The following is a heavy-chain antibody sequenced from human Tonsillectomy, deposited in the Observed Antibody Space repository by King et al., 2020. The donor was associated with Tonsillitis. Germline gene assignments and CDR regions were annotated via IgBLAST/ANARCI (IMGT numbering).Heavy chain of an antibody. CDR1: GFTFSSYP. CDR2: ISYDGSNK. V-gene: IGHV3-30*04. J-gene: IGHJ4*02. Sequence: VQLVESGGGVVQPGRFLRLSCAASGFTFSSYPMHWVRQAPGKGLEWVAVISYDGSNKYYADSVKGRFTISRDNSKNTLFLQRSSLRAEDTAVYYCARESLEPEDSSSWYEPFDYWGQGTLASVSS. D-gene: IGHD6-13*01. CDR3: ARESLEPEDSSSWYEPFDY.